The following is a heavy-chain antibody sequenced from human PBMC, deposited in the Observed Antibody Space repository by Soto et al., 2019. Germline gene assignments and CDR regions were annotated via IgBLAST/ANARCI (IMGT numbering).Heavy chain of an antibody. J-gene: IGHJ6*02. D-gene: IGHD1-20*01. CDR3: ARYKSNYYYGMDV. CDR2: IYHSGTT. V-gene: IGHV4-31*03. CDR1: GGSISSGGYY. Sequence: KTSETLSLTCTVSGGSISSGGYYWSWIRQHPGKGLEWIGYIYHSGTTYYNPSLKSRVTISVDTSKNQFSLKLTSVTAADTAVYYCARYKSNYYYGMDVWGQGTTVTVSS.